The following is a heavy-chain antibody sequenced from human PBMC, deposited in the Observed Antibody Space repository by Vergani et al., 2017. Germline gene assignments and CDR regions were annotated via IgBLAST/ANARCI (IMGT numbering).Heavy chain of an antibody. CDR3: SHIVVDISVYEEYYFDY. D-gene: IGHD3-22*01. V-gene: IGHV2-5*02. CDR2: IYWDDDK. Sequence: QITLKESGPTLVKPTQTLTLTYTFSGFSLSTSGVGVGWIRQPPGKALEWLALIYWDDDKRYSPSLKSRLTITKDTSKNQVVLTMTNMDPVDTAKYYCSHIVVDISVYEEYYFDYWGQGTLVTVSS. J-gene: IGHJ4*02. CDR1: GFSLSTSGVG.